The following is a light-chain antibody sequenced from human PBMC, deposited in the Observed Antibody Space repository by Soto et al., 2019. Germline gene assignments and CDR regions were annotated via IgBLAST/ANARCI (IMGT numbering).Light chain of an antibody. CDR1: SSDVGGYNY. CDR2: EVS. V-gene: IGLV2-14*01. CDR3: SSYTSSSTA. J-gene: IGLJ2*01. Sequence: QSALTQPASVSGSPGQSITISCTGTSSDVGGYNYVSWYQQHPGKAPKLMIYEVSNRPSGVSNRFSSSKSGNTASLTISGLQAEDEADYYCSSYTSSSTAFGGGTKLTVL.